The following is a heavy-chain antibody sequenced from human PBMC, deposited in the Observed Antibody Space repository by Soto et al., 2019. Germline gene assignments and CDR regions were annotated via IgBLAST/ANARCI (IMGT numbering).Heavy chain of an antibody. CDR1: GFTFSSYA. CDR3: ARRIPFGYGMDV. V-gene: IGHV3-64*01. CDR2: ITSNGGNT. J-gene: IGHJ6*02. D-gene: IGHD2-21*01. Sequence: RPSCAASGFTFSSYAMHWVRQAPGKGLEYVSAITSNGGNTDYASSVKGRFTISRDNSKNTLYLQMGSLRAEDMAVYYCARRIPFGYGMDVWGQGTTVTVSS.